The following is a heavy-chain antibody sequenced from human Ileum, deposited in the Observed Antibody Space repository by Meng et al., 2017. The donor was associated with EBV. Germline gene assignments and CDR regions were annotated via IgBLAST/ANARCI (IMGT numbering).Heavy chain of an antibody. V-gene: IGHV4-39*01. D-gene: IGHD1-14*01. J-gene: IGHJ4*02. CDR3: ARHHHSPTFDY. CDR1: GGSISSSSYY. CDR2: VVYSGTT. Sequence: LQLHELGPGLVKPSETLSLTCTVSGGSISSSSYYWAWIRQPPGEGLEWIGSVVYSGTTYYTSSLKSRVSISVDTSKNQFSLKLSSVTAADTAVYYCARHHHSPTFDYWGQGTLVTVSS.